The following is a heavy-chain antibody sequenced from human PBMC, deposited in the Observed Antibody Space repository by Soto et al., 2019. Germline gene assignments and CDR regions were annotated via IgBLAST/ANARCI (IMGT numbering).Heavy chain of an antibody. CDR1: GYTFTSYD. CDR2: MNANSGNT. Sequence: QVQLVQSGAEVKKPGASVKVSCKASGYTFTSYDINWVRQATGQGLEWMGWMNANSGNTGYAQKFQGRVTMTRNTSLSHAYMELRSVRSEDKAVYYCSTLRVAVARTLGHWGQGTLVTVFS. V-gene: IGHV1-8*01. CDR3: STLRVAVARTLGH. J-gene: IGHJ4*02. D-gene: IGHD6-19*01.